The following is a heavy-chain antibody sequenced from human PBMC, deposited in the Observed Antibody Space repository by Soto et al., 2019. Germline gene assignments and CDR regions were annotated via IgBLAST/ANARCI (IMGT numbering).Heavy chain of an antibody. J-gene: IGHJ4*02. D-gene: IGHD1-26*01. CDR2: IDPTDSYT. Sequence: GESLKISCQASGYSFTTYWISWVRQMPGKGLECMGRIDPTDSYTDYGPSFEGHVTMTTDTSTSTSYMELRSLRSDDTAVYYCARDSGSYMYVSDWGQGTLVTVSS. CDR3: ARDSGSYMYVSD. CDR1: GYSFTTYW. V-gene: IGHV5-10-1*01.